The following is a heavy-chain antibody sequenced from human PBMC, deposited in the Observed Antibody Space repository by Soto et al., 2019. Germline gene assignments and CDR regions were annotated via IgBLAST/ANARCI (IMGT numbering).Heavy chain of an antibody. D-gene: IGHD6-6*01. V-gene: IGHV1-3*01. J-gene: IGHJ6*02. CDR2: INAGNGNT. CDR3: ASKAARHAQTYYGMDV. CDR1: GYTFTSYA. Sequence: GASVKVSCKASGYTFTSYAMHWVRQAPGQRLEWMGWINAGNGNTKYSQKFQGRVTITRDTSASTAYMELSSLRSEDTAVYYCASKAARHAQTYYGMDVWGQGTTVTVS.